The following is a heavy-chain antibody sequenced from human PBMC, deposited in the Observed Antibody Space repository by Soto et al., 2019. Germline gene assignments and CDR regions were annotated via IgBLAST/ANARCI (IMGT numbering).Heavy chain of an antibody. Sequence: EVQLLESGGGLVQPGGSLRLSCAGSGFTFSSYAMSWVRQAPGKGLEWVSAISGSGSSTYYADSVKGRFTISRDNSKNTLYLQMNSLRTEDTAVYYCAKDHRYCYDSSGSGGQGTLVTVSS. CDR3: AKDHRYCYDSSGS. CDR1: GFTFSSYA. D-gene: IGHD3-22*01. V-gene: IGHV3-23*01. CDR2: ISGSGSST. J-gene: IGHJ4*02.